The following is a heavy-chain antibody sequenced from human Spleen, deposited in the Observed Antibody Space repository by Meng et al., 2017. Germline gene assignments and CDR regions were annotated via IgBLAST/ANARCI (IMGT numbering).Heavy chain of an antibody. CDR2: ISYDGRNK. CDR3: ARDGGTSGWYGVGYFFDY. D-gene: IGHD6-19*01. V-gene: IGHV3-30*01. J-gene: IGHJ4*02. Sequence: GESLKISCAASGFTFSSYALHWVRQAPGKGLEWVALISYDGRNKYHADSVKGRFIISRDNFENTLHLQMNSLRAEDTAMYFCARDGGTSGWYGVGYFFDYWGQGSLVTVSS. CDR1: GFTFSSYA.